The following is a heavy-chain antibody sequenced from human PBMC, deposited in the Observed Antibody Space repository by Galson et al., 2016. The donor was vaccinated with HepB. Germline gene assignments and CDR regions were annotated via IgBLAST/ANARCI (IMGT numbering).Heavy chain of an antibody. Sequence: ETLSLTCTVSGGSISSTSYYWGWIRQPPGKGREWIGSIYHSGSTYYNPSLKSRVTISVDTSKNQFSLKQNSVTAADTAVYYCARAYGSYYYYYGMGVWGQGTTVTVSS. CDR3: ARAYGSYYYYYGMGV. CDR1: GGSISSTSYY. J-gene: IGHJ6*02. V-gene: IGHV4-39*01. D-gene: IGHD1-26*01. CDR2: IYHSGST.